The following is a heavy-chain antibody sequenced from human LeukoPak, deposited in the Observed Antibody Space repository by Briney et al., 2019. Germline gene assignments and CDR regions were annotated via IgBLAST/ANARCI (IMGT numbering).Heavy chain of an antibody. J-gene: IGHJ6*03. Sequence: PSETLSLTCTVSGGSISSSSYYWSWIRQPPGKGLEWIGYVYHNGSTNYNPSLKSRVTISIDTSKNQFSLKLTSVTAADTAVYYCASRNYFYYYMDVWGKGTTVIVSS. V-gene: IGHV4-61*01. CDR3: ASRNYFYYYMDV. CDR1: GGSISSSSYY. CDR2: VYHNGST.